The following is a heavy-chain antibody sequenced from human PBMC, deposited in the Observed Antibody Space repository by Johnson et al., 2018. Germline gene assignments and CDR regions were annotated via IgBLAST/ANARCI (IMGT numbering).Heavy chain of an antibody. J-gene: IGHJ5*02. CDR1: GFTFSSYT. CDR3: ARDSVAGVS. CDR2: IEGVGGRT. V-gene: IGHV3-21*01. D-gene: IGHD5/OR15-5a*01. Sequence: VQLVQSGGGLVKPGGSLRLSCAASGFTFSSYTMNWVRQAPGKGLEWVARIEGVGGRTSHAASVKGRFTISRDDAKDSVYLQVNSLEGDDTAVYYCARDSVAGVSWGQGTLVTVSS.